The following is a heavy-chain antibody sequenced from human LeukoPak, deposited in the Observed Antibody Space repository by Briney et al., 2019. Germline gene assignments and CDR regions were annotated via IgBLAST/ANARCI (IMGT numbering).Heavy chain of an antibody. CDR1: GGSISGYY. J-gene: IGHJ4*02. CDR3: ARGGYDFRDY. Sequence: SETLSLTCTVSGGSISGYYWSWIRQPPGKGLEWIGYIYYSGSTNYKPSLKSRVTISVDTSKNQFSLKLSSVTAADTAVYYCARGGYDFRDYWGQGTLVTVSS. D-gene: IGHD3-3*01. CDR2: IYYSGST. V-gene: IGHV4-59*01.